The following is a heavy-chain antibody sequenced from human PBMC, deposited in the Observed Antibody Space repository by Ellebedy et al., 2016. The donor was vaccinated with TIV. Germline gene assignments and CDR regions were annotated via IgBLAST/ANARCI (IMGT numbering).Heavy chain of an antibody. CDR1: GGSIRSSSYY. CDR3: ARLKAMVNGKDV. V-gene: IGHV4-39*01. J-gene: IGHJ6*02. CDR2: FYYSGST. Sequence: MPSETLSLTCTVSGGSIRSSSYYWGWIRQPPGKGLEWIGSFYYSGSTYYNPSLKSLVTISVDTSKNQFSLNLSSVTAADTAVYYCARLKAMVNGKDVWGQGTTVTVSS. D-gene: IGHD5-18*01.